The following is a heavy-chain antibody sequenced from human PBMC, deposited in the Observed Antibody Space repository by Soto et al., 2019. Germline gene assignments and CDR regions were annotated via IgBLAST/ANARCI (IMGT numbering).Heavy chain of an antibody. CDR1: GFTFSTYS. V-gene: IGHV3-48*01. Sequence: EVQLVESGGDLVQPGGSLRLSCAASGFTFSTYSMNWVRQAPGQGLEWVSSISSNSTIYYADSVKGGFTSSRDNVQTSLYLQMPSLRAEDTAVYYCARERGSGWTFDYWGQGTLVTVAS. J-gene: IGHJ4*02. CDR3: ARERGSGWTFDY. CDR2: ISSNSTI. D-gene: IGHD6-19*01.